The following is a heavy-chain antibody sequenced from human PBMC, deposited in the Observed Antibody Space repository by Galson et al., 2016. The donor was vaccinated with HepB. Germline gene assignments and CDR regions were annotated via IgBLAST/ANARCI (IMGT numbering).Heavy chain of an antibody. CDR1: GYTFPSYG. CDR3: ARDWDYDVDY. V-gene: IGHV1-18*01. J-gene: IGHJ4*02. D-gene: IGHD1-7*01. Sequence: SVKVSCKASGYTFPSYGISWARQAPGQGLEWVGWISVSDGRTNYAQNLQGRVTMTTDTSTNTAYMELRSLKFDDTAVYYCARDWDYDVDYWGLGTLVTVSS. CDR2: ISVSDGRT.